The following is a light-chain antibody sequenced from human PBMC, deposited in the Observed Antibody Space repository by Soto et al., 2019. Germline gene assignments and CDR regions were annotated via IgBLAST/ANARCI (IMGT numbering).Light chain of an antibody. J-gene: IGKJ1*01. Sequence: AAGARVIITCRASQSISNHLNWYQQKPGKAPKLLIFAASSLQSGVPSRFSGSRSGPDFTLTISSLQPEDFATYYCQQSYSSPPTFGQGTKVDIK. CDR1: QSISNH. V-gene: IGKV1-39*01. CDR3: QQSYSSPPT. CDR2: AAS.